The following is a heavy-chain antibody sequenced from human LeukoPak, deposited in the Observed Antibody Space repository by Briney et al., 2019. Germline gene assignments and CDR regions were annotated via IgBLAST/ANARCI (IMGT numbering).Heavy chain of an antibody. Sequence: ASVKLSCKASGYTFTSYYLHWVRQAPGQGLEWMSIINPSGASTSYEQKFQGRVTMTSDTSTSRVYMELSSLRSEDTAVYYCARGIVTAAGTGGWYFDYWGQGTLVTVSS. CDR3: ARGIVTAAGTGGWYFDY. V-gene: IGHV1-46*01. D-gene: IGHD6-13*01. J-gene: IGHJ4*02. CDR2: INPSGAST. CDR1: GYTFTSYY.